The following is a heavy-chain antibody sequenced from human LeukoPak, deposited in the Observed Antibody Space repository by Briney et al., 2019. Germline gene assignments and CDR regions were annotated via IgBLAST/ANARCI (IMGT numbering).Heavy chain of an antibody. Sequence: GESLKISSKSSVYSFASYWSGGVRHIPGKGLEWMGIIYPADSDTRNSPSLQGQVTISVDQSMSTAYLAESSLKDSVTAMYYCASRYSSGSAFDYWGQGTLVTVSS. CDR2: IYPADSDT. J-gene: IGHJ4*02. CDR1: VYSFASYW. CDR3: ASRYSSGSAFDY. V-gene: IGHV5-51*01. D-gene: IGHD6-19*01.